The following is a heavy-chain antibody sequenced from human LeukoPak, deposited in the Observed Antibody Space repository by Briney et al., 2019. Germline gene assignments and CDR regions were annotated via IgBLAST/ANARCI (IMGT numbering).Heavy chain of an antibody. Sequence: GGSLRLSCTASGLTFSTSGFNWVRQAAGKGLEWVASIGPTGSDRYHADSIKGRFTISRDNANNFLHLQMNSLRAEDTAVYYCATETNGRHYDYWGQGSLLTVTS. J-gene: IGHJ4*02. D-gene: IGHD1-14*01. CDR3: ATETNGRHYDY. V-gene: IGHV3-21*06. CDR2: IGPTGSDR. CDR1: GLTFSTSG.